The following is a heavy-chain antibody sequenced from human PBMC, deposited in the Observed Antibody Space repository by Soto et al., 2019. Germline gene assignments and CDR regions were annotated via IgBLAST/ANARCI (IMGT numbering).Heavy chain of an antibody. CDR3: ARLDIVVVPAAMASDY. CDR2: IDPSDSYT. CDR1: GYSFTSYW. Sequence: GESLKISCKGSGYSFTSYWISWVRQMPGKGLEWMGRIDPSDSYTNYSTSFQGHVTISADKSISTAYLQWSSLKASDTAMYYCARLDIVVVPAAMASDYWGQGTLVTVS. V-gene: IGHV5-10-1*01. D-gene: IGHD2-2*03. J-gene: IGHJ4*02.